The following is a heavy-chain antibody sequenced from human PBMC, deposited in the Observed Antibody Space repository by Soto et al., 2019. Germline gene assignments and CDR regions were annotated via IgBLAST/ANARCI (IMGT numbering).Heavy chain of an antibody. CDR1: GFTFSSYG. Sequence: GGSLRLSCVASGFTFSSYGMHWVRQAPGKGLEWVAIIWHDGSDKYYGESGKGRFTISRYNSKNTLYLQMNSLRAEDTAVYHCVRDLLGSGGHFDYWGQGTLVTVSS. D-gene: IGHD7-27*01. J-gene: IGHJ4*02. CDR2: IWHDGSDK. CDR3: VRDLLGSGGHFDY. V-gene: IGHV3-33*01.